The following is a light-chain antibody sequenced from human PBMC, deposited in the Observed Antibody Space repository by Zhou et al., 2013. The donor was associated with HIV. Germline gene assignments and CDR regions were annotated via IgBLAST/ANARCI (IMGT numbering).Light chain of an antibody. Sequence: AIQMTQSPSSLSASVGDRVTITCRASQDIGNDLGWYQQKPGKAPKLLIYAASSLQSGVPSRFSGSGSGTDFTLTVSSLQPEDFATYYCLQDYSYPWTFGQ. J-gene: IGKJ1*01. CDR1: QDIGND. CDR3: LQDYSYPWT. V-gene: IGKV1-6*01. CDR2: AAS.